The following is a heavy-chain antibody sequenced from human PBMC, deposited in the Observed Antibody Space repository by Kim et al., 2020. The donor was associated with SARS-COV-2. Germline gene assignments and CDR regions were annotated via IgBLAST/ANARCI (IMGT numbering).Heavy chain of an antibody. J-gene: IGHJ4*01. D-gene: IGHD2-2*01. Sequence: SETLSLTCAVYGGSFSGYYWSWIRQPPGKGLEWIGEINHSGSTNYNPSLKSRVTISVDTSKNQFSLKLSSVTAADTAVYYCARGYCSSTSCPQNPYYFY. V-gene: IGHV4-34*01. CDR3: ARGYCSSTSCPQNPYYFY. CDR2: INHSGST. CDR1: GGSFSGYY.